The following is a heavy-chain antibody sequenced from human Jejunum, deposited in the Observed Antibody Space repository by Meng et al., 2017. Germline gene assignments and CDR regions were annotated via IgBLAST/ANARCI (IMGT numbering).Heavy chain of an antibody. D-gene: IGHD1-26*01. Sequence: QNPLKDSAPTQMKHTQTVTLTCTCSGCSLSTSGMAVCWIRQSPGKALEWFALIYWDDDKRYSPSLKNRLTITKDTSKNQVFLTMTNILPVDTGTYYCANAPSGNELLDFDFWGQGILVTVSS. CDR1: GCSLSTSGMA. V-gene: IGHV2-5*02. J-gene: IGHJ4*02. CDR3: ANAPSGNELLDFDF. CDR2: IYWDDDK.